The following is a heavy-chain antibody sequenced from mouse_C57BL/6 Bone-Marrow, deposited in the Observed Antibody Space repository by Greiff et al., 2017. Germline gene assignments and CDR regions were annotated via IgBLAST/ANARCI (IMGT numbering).Heavy chain of an antibody. V-gene: IGHV5-2*01. D-gene: IGHD3-2*02. Sequence: EVKLVESGGGLVQPGESLKLSCESNEYEFPSHDMSWVRKTPEKRLELVAAINSDGGSTYYPDTMERRFIISRDNTKKTLYLQMSSLRSEDTALYYCARQDSSGYVHYYAMDYWGQGTSVTVSS. CDR1: EYEFPSHD. J-gene: IGHJ4*01. CDR2: INSDGGST. CDR3: ARQDSSGYVHYYAMDY.